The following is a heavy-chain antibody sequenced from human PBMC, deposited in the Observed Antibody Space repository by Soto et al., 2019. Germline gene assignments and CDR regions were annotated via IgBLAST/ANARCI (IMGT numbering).Heavy chain of an antibody. D-gene: IGHD6-19*01. Sequence: EVQLLESGGGLVQPGGSLRLSCAASGFTFSSYAMSWVRQAPGKGLEWVSAISGSGGSTYYADSVKGRFTISRDNSKNTLYLQMNSLRAEDTAVYYGARLVLPLDYFDYWGQGTLVTVSS. J-gene: IGHJ4*02. V-gene: IGHV3-23*01. CDR2: ISGSGGST. CDR1: GFTFSSYA. CDR3: ARLVLPLDYFDY.